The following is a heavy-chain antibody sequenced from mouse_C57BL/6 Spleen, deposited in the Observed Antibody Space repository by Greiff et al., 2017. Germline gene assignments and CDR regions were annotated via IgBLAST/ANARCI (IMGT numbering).Heavy chain of an antibody. Sequence: EVKLMESGPELVKPGASVKISCKASGYSFTGYYMNWVKQSPEKSLEWIGEINPSTGGTTYNQKFKAKATLTVDKSSSTAYMQLKSLTSEDSAVYYCARGELLRYFDYWGQGTTLTVSS. CDR1: GYSFTGYY. D-gene: IGHD1-1*01. V-gene: IGHV1-42*01. CDR3: ARGELLRYFDY. CDR2: INPSTGGT. J-gene: IGHJ2*01.